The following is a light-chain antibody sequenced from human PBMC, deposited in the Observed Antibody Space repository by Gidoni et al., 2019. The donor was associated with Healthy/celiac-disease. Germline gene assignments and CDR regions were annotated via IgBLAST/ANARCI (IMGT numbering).Light chain of an antibody. J-gene: IGLJ2*01. CDR3: NSRDSSGNHLRVV. CDR2: GKN. CDR1: SLRSYY. V-gene: IGLV3-19*01. Sequence: SSELTQDPAVSVALGQTVRSTCQGDSLRSYYASWYQQKQGQAPVLVIHGKNNRPSGIPARFSGSSSGNTASLTIPGAQAEDEADYYCNSRDSSGNHLRVVFGGGTKLTVL.